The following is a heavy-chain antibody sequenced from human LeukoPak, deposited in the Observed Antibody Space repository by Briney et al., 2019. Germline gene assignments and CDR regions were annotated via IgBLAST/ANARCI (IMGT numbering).Heavy chain of an antibody. CDR1: GFTFSSYW. CDR2: XXQDGSEK. D-gene: IGHD2-2*01. V-gene: IGHV3-7*01. J-gene: IGHJ6*02. Sequence: PGGSLRLSCAASGFTFSSYWMSWVRQAPGKGLEWVANXXQDGSEKYYVDSVKGRFTISRDNAKNSLYLQMNSLRAEDAAVYYXXRDXGXXCSXXXCYDDYYYGMDVWGQGTTVTVSS. CDR3: XRDXGXXCSXXXCYDDYYYGMDV.